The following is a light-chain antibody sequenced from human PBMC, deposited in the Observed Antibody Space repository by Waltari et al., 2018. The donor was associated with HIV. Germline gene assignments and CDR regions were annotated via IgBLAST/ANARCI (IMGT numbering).Light chain of an antibody. CDR1: NIASKS. CDR3: QVWDSSGDHPL. J-gene: IGLJ2*01. Sequence: SYVLTQPPSVSVAPGKTARITCGGNNIASKSVHWYQHKPAQDRVLVISDDSDRPSGIPERFSGANAGNTATLTISRVEAGDEADYYCQVWDSSGDHPLFGGGTKLTVL. CDR2: DDS. V-gene: IGLV3-21*04.